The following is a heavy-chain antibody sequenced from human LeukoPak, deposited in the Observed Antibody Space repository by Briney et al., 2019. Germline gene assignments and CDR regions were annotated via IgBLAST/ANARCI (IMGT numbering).Heavy chain of an antibody. Sequence: GGSLRLSCAASGFSFSNFWMSWVRQAPGKGLEWVANIKEDGSEKYYVDSVKGRFTISRDNAKNSLYLQMNSLRAEDTAVYYCARWAESNGYWGQGTLVTVSS. CDR2: IKEDGSEK. V-gene: IGHV3-7*05. CDR1: GFSFSNFW. CDR3: ARWAESNGY. J-gene: IGHJ4*02. D-gene: IGHD2-8*01.